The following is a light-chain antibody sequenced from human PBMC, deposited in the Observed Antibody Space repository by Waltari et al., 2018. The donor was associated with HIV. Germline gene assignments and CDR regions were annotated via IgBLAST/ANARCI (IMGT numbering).Light chain of an antibody. J-gene: IGLJ1*01. CDR2: KDD. CDR1: GSNIRSNF. CDR3: AAWDDTRNVYV. Sequence: QSVLTQPPSVSGAPGQRVTISCSGSGSNIRSNFVNWYQQLPVTAPRVLIDKDDQRPSGVPARFSGSKSGTTASLAISGLQSEDEAEYYCAAWDDTRNVYVCGSGTKVTVL. V-gene: IGLV1-44*01.